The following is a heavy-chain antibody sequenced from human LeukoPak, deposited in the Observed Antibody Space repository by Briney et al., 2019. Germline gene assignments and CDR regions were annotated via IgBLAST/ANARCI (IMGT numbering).Heavy chain of an antibody. CDR1: GFTFSSYW. J-gene: IGHJ4*02. Sequence: GGSLRLSCAASGFTFSSYWMSWVRQAPGKGLEWVANMKQDGSEKYYVDSVKGRFTISRDNAKNSLYLEMNSPRAEDTAVYYCVRERTNYYDSSGYYWGQGTLVTVSS. V-gene: IGHV3-7*05. CDR2: MKQDGSEK. CDR3: VRERTNYYDSSGYY. D-gene: IGHD3-22*01.